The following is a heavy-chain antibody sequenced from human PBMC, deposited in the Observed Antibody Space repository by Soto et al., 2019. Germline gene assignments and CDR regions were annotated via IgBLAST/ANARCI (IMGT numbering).Heavy chain of an antibody. CDR3: VKVYYDSSGTQSGFDY. D-gene: IGHD3-22*01. Sequence: EVQLLESGGGLVQPGGSLRLSCAASGFIFSNNAMNWVRQAPGQGLEWVSGISVRGSSTYYADSVKGRFTISRDNSKNTLNLQMNSLRAEDTAVYYCVKVYYDSSGTQSGFDYWGQGTLVTVSS. CDR2: ISVRGSST. V-gene: IGHV3-23*01. CDR1: GFIFSNNA. J-gene: IGHJ4*02.